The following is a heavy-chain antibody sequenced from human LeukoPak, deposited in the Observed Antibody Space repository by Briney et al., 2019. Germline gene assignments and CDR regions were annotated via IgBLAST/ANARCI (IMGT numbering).Heavy chain of an antibody. J-gene: IGHJ3*02. Sequence: GGSLRLSCVASGFTLSSYAMSWVRQAPGKGLAWVSGISAGDGTRYYADSVKGRFTISRDTSKNTLNLQMTSLRAEDTAVYYCAKDRRITMIVVVIAVDAFDIWGQGTMVTVSS. CDR1: GFTLSSYA. CDR3: AKDRRITMIVVVIAVDAFDI. V-gene: IGHV3-23*01. CDR2: ISAGDGTR. D-gene: IGHD3-22*01.